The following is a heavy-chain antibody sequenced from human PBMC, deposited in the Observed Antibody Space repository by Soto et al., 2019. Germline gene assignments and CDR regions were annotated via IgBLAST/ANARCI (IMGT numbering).Heavy chain of an antibody. J-gene: IGHJ6*01. Sequence: ASVKVSCKASGYTFTRDAMNRGRKKPGQGLEWMGWINTNTGNPTYAQGFTGRFVFSLDTSVSTAYLQICSLKAEDTAVYYCAREGSLTYYYYGMDVWGQGTTVTVSS. V-gene: IGHV7-4-1*01. D-gene: IGHD2-15*01. CDR2: INTNTGNP. CDR1: GYTFTRDA. CDR3: AREGSLTYYYYGMDV.